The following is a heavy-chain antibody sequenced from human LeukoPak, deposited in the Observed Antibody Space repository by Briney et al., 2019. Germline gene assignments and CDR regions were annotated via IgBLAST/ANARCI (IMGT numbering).Heavy chain of an antibody. Sequence: SVKVSCKASGFTFTSSAVQWVRQARGQRLEWIGWIVVGSGNTNYAQKFQERVTITRDMSTSTAYMELSSLRSEDTAVYYCAAFKWYHYDSSGYYFDYWGQGTLVTVSS. CDR3: AAFKWYHYDSSGYYFDY. D-gene: IGHD3-22*01. V-gene: IGHV1-58*01. CDR1: GFTFTSSA. CDR2: IVVGSGNT. J-gene: IGHJ4*02.